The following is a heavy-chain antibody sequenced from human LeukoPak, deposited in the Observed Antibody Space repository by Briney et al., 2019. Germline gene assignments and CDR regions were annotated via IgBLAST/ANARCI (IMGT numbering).Heavy chain of an antibody. CDR2: IYYSGST. D-gene: IGHD2-2*01. V-gene: IGHV4-39*07. Sequence: PSETLSLTCTVSGGSISSSSYYWGWIRQPPGKGLEWIGSIYYSGSTNYNPSLKSRVTISADKSKNQFSLKLSSVTAADTAVYYCARVFEATTAAMDVWGKGTTVTVSS. CDR1: GGSISSSSYY. J-gene: IGHJ6*04. CDR3: ARVFEATTAAMDV.